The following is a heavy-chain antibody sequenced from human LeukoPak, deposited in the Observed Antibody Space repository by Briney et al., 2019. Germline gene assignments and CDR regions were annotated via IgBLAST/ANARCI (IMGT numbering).Heavy chain of an antibody. V-gene: IGHV4-30-4*08. Sequence: SQTLSLTCTVSGGSISSGDYYWSWIRQPPGNGLEWIGYIYYSGSTYYNPSLKSRVTISVDTSKNQFSLKLSSVTAADTAVYYCARVGSDFWSGYLDPFDYWGQGTPVTVSS. CDR1: GGSISSGDYY. CDR3: ARVGSDFWSGYLDPFDY. CDR2: IYYSGST. J-gene: IGHJ4*02. D-gene: IGHD3-3*01.